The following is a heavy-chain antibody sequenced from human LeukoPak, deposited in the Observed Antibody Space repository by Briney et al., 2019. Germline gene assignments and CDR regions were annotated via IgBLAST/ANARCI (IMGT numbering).Heavy chain of an antibody. Sequence: PGGSLRLSCAASGFTFSSYSMNWVRQAPGKGLEWVSSISSSSSYIYYADSVKGRFTISRDNSKNTLYLQMNSLRAEDTAVYYCATHSGPLMVGDYWGQGTLVTVSS. D-gene: IGHD1-26*01. CDR3: ATHSGPLMVGDY. CDR2: ISSSSSYI. CDR1: GFTFSSYS. V-gene: IGHV3-21*04. J-gene: IGHJ4*02.